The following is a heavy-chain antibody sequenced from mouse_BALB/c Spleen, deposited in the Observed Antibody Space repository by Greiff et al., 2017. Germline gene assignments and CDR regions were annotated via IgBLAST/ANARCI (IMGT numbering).Heavy chain of an antibody. J-gene: IGHJ4*01. CDR1: GFTFSSFG. V-gene: IGHV5-17*02. D-gene: IGHD1-1*01. CDR2: ISSGSSTI. Sequence: EVQLVESGGGLVQPGGSRKLSCAASGFTFSSFGMHWVRQAPEKGLEWVAYISSGSSTIYYADTVKGRFTISRDNPKNTLFLQMTSLRSEDTAMYYCARSVVGGNAMDYWGQGTSVTVSS. CDR3: ARSVVGGNAMDY.